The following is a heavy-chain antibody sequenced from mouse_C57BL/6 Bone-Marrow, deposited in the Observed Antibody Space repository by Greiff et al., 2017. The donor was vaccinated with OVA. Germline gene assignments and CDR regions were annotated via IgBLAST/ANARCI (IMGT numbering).Heavy chain of an antibody. D-gene: IGHD1-1*01. V-gene: IGHV3-6*01. J-gene: IGHJ1*03. CDR2: ISYAGSN. CDR3: AKRLPYYGSSHWYFDV. Sequence: EVQLQESGPGLVKPSQSLSLTCSVTGYSITSGYYWNWIRQFPGNKLEWMGYISYAGSNKYTPSLNNRISITRDTSKNQFFLKLNSVTTEDTATYYCAKRLPYYGSSHWYFDVWGTGTTVTVSS. CDR1: GYSITSGYY.